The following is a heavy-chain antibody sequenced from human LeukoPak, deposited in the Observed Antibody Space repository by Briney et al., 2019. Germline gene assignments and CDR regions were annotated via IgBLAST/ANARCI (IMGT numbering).Heavy chain of an antibody. CDR3: ARGGSYWDI. J-gene: IGHJ4*02. CDR1: GGSIKTTSYY. Sequence: SETLSLTCSVSGGSIKTTSYYCGWIRQPPGRGLEWIGTIYFTGSTYHNPSLKSRVTMSVDLSKNEFSLILTSVTAADTAVYYCARGGSYWDIWGQGSLVTVSS. CDR2: IYFTGST. D-gene: IGHD3-10*01. V-gene: IGHV4-39*07.